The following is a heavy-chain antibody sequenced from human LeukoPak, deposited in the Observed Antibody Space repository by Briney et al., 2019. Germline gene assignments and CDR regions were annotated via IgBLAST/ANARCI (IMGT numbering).Heavy chain of an antibody. Sequence: SETLSLTCTVSGGSINSYYWSWIRQPAGKGLEWIGRMYSNGNTDYTPSLNSRLTMSLDTSKNHFSLKLSSVTAADTAVYYCARGSAAGYDYWGQGTLVTVSS. CDR2: MYSNGNT. V-gene: IGHV4-4*07. CDR3: ARGSAAGYDY. CDR1: GGSINSYY. J-gene: IGHJ4*02. D-gene: IGHD6-13*01.